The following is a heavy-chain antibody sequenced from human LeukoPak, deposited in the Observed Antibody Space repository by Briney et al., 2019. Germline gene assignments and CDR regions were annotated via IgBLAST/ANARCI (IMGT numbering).Heavy chain of an antibody. CDR3: ATGVALSMGSFWFDP. Sequence: GASVKVSCKASGYTFTSYYMHWVRQAPGQGLEWMGIINPSGGSTSYAQKFQGRVTMTEDTSTDTAYMELSSLRSEDTAVYYCATGVALSMGSFWFDPWGQGTLVTVSS. CDR1: GYTFTSYY. CDR2: INPSGGST. V-gene: IGHV1-46*01. J-gene: IGHJ5*02. D-gene: IGHD2/OR15-2a*01.